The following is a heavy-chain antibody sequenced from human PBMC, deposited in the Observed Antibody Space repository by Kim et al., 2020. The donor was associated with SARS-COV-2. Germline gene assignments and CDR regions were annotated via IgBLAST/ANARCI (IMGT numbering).Heavy chain of an antibody. J-gene: IGHJ4*02. Sequence: SETLSLTCSVSGVSISSYYWSWIRQPPGKGLEWIGYIYYSGSAHYNPSLRSRVTISVDTSKNQFSLKLSSVTAADTAVYYCAGTVRGANFDYWGRGALFTVSS. CDR2: IYYSGSA. CDR3: AGTVRGANFDY. CDR1: GVSISSYY. V-gene: IGHV4-59*08. D-gene: IGHD3-10*01.